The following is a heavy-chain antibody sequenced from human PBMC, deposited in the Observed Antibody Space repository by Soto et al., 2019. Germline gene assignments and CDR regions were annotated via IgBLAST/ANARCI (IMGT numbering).Heavy chain of an antibody. CDR3: ARVILGSGSYYDYYYYVMDF. D-gene: IGHD3-10*01. Sequence: PSETLSLTCTVSGGSISSYYWSWIRQPPGKGLEWIGYIYYSGSTNYNPSLKSRVTISVDTSKNQFSLKLSSVTAADTAVYYCARVILGSGSYYDYYYYVMDFWGQGTTVTVSS. J-gene: IGHJ6*02. CDR2: IYYSGST. V-gene: IGHV4-59*01. CDR1: GGSISSYY.